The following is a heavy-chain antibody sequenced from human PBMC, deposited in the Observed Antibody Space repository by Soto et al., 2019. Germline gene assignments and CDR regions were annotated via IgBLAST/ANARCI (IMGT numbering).Heavy chain of an antibody. V-gene: IGHV1-8*01. D-gene: IGHD3-22*01. CDR2: MNPNSGNT. CDR3: ARVSSGSSEDYYYYMDV. CDR1: GYTFTSYD. Sequence: GASVKVSCKASGYTFTSYDINWVRQATGQGLEWMGWMNPNSGNTGYAQKFQGRVTMTRNTSISTAYMELSSLRSEDTAVYYCARVSSGSSEDYYYYMDVWGKGTTVTSP. J-gene: IGHJ6*03.